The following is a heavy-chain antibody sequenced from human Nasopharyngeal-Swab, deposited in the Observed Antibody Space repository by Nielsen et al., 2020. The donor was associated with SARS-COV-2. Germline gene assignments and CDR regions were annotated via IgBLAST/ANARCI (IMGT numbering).Heavy chain of an antibody. CDR3: ARDGLDYDFWSASFMDV. D-gene: IGHD3-3*01. CDR1: GFTVSSNY. CDR2: SVTGGTT. J-gene: IGHJ6*02. Sequence: GESLNISCAGSGFTVSSNYMRWVRQPPGKGLEWVAVSVTGGTTFYADSVKGRFIISRDNAKNSLYLQMNSLRAEDTAVYYCARDGLDYDFWSASFMDVWGQGTTVTVSS. V-gene: IGHV3-66*01.